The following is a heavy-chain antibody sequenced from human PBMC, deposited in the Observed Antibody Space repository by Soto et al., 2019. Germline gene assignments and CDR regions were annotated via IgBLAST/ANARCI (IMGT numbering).Heavy chain of an antibody. Sequence: GGSLRLSCAASGFTVSSNYMRWVRQAPGKGLEWVSVIYSGGSTYYADSVKGRFIISRDDSKNTLFLQMNSLRAEDTAVYYCATAKLLLPWLFDYWGQGTPVTVSS. CDR1: GFTVSSNY. CDR3: ATAKLLLPWLFDY. J-gene: IGHJ4*02. V-gene: IGHV3-66*01. D-gene: IGHD2-15*01. CDR2: IYSGGST.